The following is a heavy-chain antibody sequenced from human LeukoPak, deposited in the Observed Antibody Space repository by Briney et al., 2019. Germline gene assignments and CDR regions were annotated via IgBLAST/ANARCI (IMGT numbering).Heavy chain of an antibody. Sequence: GGSLRLSCAASGFTFSNAWMSWVRQAPGKGLVWVSRINSDGSRTSYADSVKGRFTISRDNAKNTLYLQMNSLRVEDTAVYYCARDLDTVTTKLDYWGQGTLVTVSS. CDR1: GFTFSNAW. D-gene: IGHD4-17*01. V-gene: IGHV3-74*01. J-gene: IGHJ4*02. CDR3: ARDLDTVTTKLDY. CDR2: INSDGSRT.